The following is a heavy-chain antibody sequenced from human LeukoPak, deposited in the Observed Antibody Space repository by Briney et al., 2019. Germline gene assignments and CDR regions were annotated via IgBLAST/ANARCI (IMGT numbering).Heavy chain of an antibody. CDR3: ACGYCSKPSCYPGGNWFDP. J-gene: IGHJ5*02. CDR1: GVSISSSGYY. Sequence: SETLSLTCSVSGVSISSSGYYWGWIRQPPGKGLEWIGSIYYRGNTFYNPSLKSRVTMSVDTSKNQFSLRLSFVTATDTAVYYCACGYCSKPSCYPGGNWFDPWGQGTLVTVSS. CDR2: IYYRGNT. D-gene: IGHD2-2*01. V-gene: IGHV4-39*01.